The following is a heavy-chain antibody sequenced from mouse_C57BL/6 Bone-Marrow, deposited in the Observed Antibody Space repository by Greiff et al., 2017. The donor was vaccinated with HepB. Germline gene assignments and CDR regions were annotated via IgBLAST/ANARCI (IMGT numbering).Heavy chain of an antibody. CDR1: GYSFTDYN. J-gene: IGHJ1*03. CDR2: INPNYGTT. D-gene: IGHD5-1-1*01. Sequence: EVKLMESGPELVKPGASVKISCKASGYSFTDYNMNWVKQSNGKSLEWIGVINPNYGTTSYNQKFKGKATLTVDQSPSTAYMQLNSLTSEDSAVYYCASNSYLWYFDVWGTGTTVTVSS. CDR3: ASNSYLWYFDV. V-gene: IGHV1-39*01.